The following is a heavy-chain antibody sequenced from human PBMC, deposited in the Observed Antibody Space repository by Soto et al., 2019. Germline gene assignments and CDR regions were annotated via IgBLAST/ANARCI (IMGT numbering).Heavy chain of an antibody. D-gene: IGHD2-8*01. V-gene: IGHV1-69*13. CDR2: IIPISGTT. J-gene: IGHJ6*02. Sequence: VASVKVSCKASGDVFRSYGINWVRQAPGQGLEWMGGIIPISGTTNYAQKFQGRVAITADESTDTVYMELSRLRSEDTAVYFCARVRCFNGLCHTADYGMDVWGQGTPVTVSS. CDR3: ARVRCFNGLCHTADYGMDV. CDR1: GDVFRSYG.